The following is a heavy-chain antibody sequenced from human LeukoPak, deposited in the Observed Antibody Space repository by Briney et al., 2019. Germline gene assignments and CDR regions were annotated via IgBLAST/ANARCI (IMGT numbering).Heavy chain of an antibody. CDR2: INAGNGNT. V-gene: IGHV1-3*01. J-gene: IGHJ5*02. CDR1: GYTFTSYA. CDR3: ARGKQQLVQSWFDP. D-gene: IGHD6-13*01. Sequence: ASVKVSCKASGYTFTSYAMHLVRQAPGQRLEWMGWINAGNGNTKYSQKFQGRVTITRDTSASTAYMELSSLRSEDTAVYYCARGKQQLVQSWFDPWGQGTLVTVSS.